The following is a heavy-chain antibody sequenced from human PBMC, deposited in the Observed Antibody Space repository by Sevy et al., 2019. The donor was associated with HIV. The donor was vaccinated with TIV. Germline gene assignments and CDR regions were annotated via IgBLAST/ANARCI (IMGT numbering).Heavy chain of an antibody. CDR1: GFSISNNY. CDR3: ARGYCGRGSCTAFDP. V-gene: IGHV3-53*01. CDR2: MYSGGSP. Sequence: GGYLRLSCAASGFSISNNYTAWVRQAPGKGLEWVSVMYSGGSPYYADSVKGRFALSRDMSKNTVYLQMNSLRAEDTAVYYCARGYCGRGSCTAFDPWGQGTLVTVSS. J-gene: IGHJ5*02. D-gene: IGHD2-15*01.